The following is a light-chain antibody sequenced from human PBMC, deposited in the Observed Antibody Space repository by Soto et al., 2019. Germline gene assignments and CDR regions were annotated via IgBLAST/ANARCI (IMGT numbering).Light chain of an antibody. V-gene: IGKV1-39*01. CDR3: QQSYSTPRT. CDR1: QDISNY. CDR2: DAS. Sequence: DIQMTQSPSSLSASVGDRVTITCQASQDISNYLNWYQQKPGKAPKLLIYDASNLETGVPSRFSGSGSGTDFTLTISSLQPEDFATYYCQQSYSTPRTFGQGTKVDSK. J-gene: IGKJ1*01.